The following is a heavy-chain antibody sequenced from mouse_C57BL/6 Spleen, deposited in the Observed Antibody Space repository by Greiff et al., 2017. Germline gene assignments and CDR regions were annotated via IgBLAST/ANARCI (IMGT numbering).Heavy chain of an antibody. J-gene: IGHJ2*01. Sequence: VQLQESGAELVMPGASVKLSCKASGYTFTSYWMHWVKQRPGQGLEWIGEIDPSDSYTNYNQKFKGKSTLTVDKSSSTAYMQLSSLTSEDSAVYYCARSVTTVVAPDYWGQGTTLTVSS. CDR1: GYTFTSYW. V-gene: IGHV1-69*01. CDR3: ARSVTTVVAPDY. D-gene: IGHD1-1*01. CDR2: IDPSDSYT.